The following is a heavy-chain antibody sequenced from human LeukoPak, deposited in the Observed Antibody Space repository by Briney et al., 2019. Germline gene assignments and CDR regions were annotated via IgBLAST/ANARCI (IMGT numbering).Heavy chain of an antibody. Sequence: AGGSLRLSCTASGFTFDDHAMHWVRQAPGKGLEWVASITWNSNSINYAGSVKGRFTISRDNAKNFLYLQMNGLRPEDTAFYYCAKELIWGFTNHWGQGTLVTVSS. CDR2: ITWNSNSI. V-gene: IGHV3-9*01. D-gene: IGHD2-8*01. CDR1: GFTFDDHA. CDR3: AKELIWGFTNH. J-gene: IGHJ4*02.